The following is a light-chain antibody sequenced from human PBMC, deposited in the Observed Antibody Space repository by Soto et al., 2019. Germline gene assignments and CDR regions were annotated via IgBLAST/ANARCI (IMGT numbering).Light chain of an antibody. Sequence: QSVLTQPPSVSAAPGQKVTISCSGGSSNIEINYVSWYQQVPETAPRLLIYDNGKRPSGIPDRFSASKSGTSATLGITGLQTGDEADYYCGTWDSSLSAVVFGGGTKLTVL. V-gene: IGLV1-51*01. CDR2: DNG. CDR3: GTWDSSLSAVV. CDR1: SSNIEINY. J-gene: IGLJ2*01.